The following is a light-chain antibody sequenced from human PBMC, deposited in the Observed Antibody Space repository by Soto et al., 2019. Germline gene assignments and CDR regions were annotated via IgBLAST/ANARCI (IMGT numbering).Light chain of an antibody. Sequence: QSALTQPASVSGSPGQSIAISCTGTSSDVGGYDYVSWYQQHPGRAPKLMIYDVSHRPSGVSNRFSGSKSGNTASLTISGLQPEDEADSYCSSYTSSNSGVFGGGTKLTVL. CDR2: DVS. CDR3: SSYTSSNSGV. J-gene: IGLJ3*02. CDR1: SSDVGGYDY. V-gene: IGLV2-14*01.